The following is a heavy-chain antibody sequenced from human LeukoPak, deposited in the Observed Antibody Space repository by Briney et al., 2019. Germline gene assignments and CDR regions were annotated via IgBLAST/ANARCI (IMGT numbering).Heavy chain of an antibody. CDR3: GGHWHTSPFEY. CDR1: GGSTSSSSYC. V-gene: IGHV4-39*01. J-gene: IGHJ4*02. D-gene: IGHD2-2*02. Sequence: PSQSLSPTCTVSGGSTSSSSYCWGWIRQPPGKGLEWFGGIYYSGNTYYNSSLKSRATISVDTSKNQFALKLSTGTDADTAVYYCGGHWHTSPFEYWGQGTLVTVSS. CDR2: IYYSGNT.